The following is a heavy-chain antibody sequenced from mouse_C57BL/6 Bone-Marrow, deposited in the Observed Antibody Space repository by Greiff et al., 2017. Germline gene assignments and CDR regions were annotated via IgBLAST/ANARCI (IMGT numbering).Heavy chain of an antibody. CDR3: ARRWLLNAMDY. V-gene: IGHV1-69*01. CDR2: IDPSDSYT. CDR1: GYTFTSYW. Sequence: QVQLQQPGAELVMPGASVKLSCTASGYTFTSYWMHWVKQRPGQGLEWIGEIDPSDSYTNYNQKFKGKSTLTVDKSSSTAYLQLSSLTSEDSAVYYCARRWLLNAMDYWGQGTSVTVSS. D-gene: IGHD2-3*01. J-gene: IGHJ4*01.